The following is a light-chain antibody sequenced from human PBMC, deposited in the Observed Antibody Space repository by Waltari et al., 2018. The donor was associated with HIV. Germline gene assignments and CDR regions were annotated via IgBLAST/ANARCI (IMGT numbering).Light chain of an antibody. CDR2: KDS. Sequence: SYELTQPTSVSVSPGQTARITCSGDALPKQYTYWYQQKPGQAPVLVIYKDSERPSGIPERFSGSNSGTTVTLTISGVQAEDEADYYCQSADSSGSPYVVFGGGIKLTVL. CDR1: ALPKQY. V-gene: IGLV3-25*03. CDR3: QSADSSGSPYVV. J-gene: IGLJ2*01.